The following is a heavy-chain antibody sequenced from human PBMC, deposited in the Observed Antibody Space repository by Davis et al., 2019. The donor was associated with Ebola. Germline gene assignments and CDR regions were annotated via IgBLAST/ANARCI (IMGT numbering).Heavy chain of an antibody. CDR3: PRIRTTDWVYYYYGMDV. J-gene: IGHJ6*02. V-gene: IGHV2-26*01. D-gene: IGHD2-21*01. CDR2: IFSNDEK. CDR1: GFSLSNARMG. Sequence: SGPTLVKPTETLTLTCAVSGFSLSNARMGVSWIRQPPGKALEWLAHIFSNDEKSYSTSLKSRLTISKDTSKSQVVLTMTNMDPVDTATYYCPRIRTTDWVYYYYGMDVWGQGTTVTVSS.